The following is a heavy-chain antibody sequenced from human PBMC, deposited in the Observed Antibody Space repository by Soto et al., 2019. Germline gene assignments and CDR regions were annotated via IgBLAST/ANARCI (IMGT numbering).Heavy chain of an antibody. CDR1: GSTFSTYG. J-gene: IGHJ4*02. D-gene: IGHD1-26*01. CDR3: TREEDLGTTTQFDY. CDR2: IWSDGTQK. V-gene: IGHV3-33*08. Sequence: QVQLVESGGGVVQPGTSLRLSCTASGSTFSTYGMHWVRQAPGRGLEWVAVIWSDGTQKYYSDSVKGRFTISRDNSKNTLYLQLNSLRAEDTAIYYCTREEDLGTTTQFDYWGQGTLVNVAS.